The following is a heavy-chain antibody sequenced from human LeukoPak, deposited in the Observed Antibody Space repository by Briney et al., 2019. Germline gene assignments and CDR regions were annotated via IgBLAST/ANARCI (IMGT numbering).Heavy chain of an antibody. D-gene: IGHD6-19*01. V-gene: IGHV5-51*01. CDR2: IFPHDSDT. Sequence: PGESLKISCKCSGYNFATYWIGWVRQMPGKGLEWMGIIFPHDSDTRYSPSFQGQVTISADKSISTAYLQWSSLKASDTAMYYCARRLYSSGWYPYFDYWGQGTLVTVSS. CDR3: ARRLYSSGWYPYFDY. CDR1: GYNFATYW. J-gene: IGHJ4*02.